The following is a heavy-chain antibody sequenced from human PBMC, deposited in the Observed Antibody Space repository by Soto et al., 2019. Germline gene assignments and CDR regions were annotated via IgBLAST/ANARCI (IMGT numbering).Heavy chain of an antibody. Sequence: AASVKVSCKASGYTFTSYGISWVRQAPGQGLEWMGWISAYNGNTNYAQKLQGRVTMTTDTSTSTAYMELRSLRSDDTAVYYCARETYYYDSSGQRDAFDIWGQGTMVTVS. D-gene: IGHD3-22*01. V-gene: IGHV1-18*01. J-gene: IGHJ3*02. CDR1: GYTFTSYG. CDR3: ARETYYYDSSGQRDAFDI. CDR2: ISAYNGNT.